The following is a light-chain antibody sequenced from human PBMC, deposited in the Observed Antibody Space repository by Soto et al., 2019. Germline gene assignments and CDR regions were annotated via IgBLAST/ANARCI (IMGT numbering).Light chain of an antibody. CDR1: SSNIGGNT. V-gene: IGLV1-44*01. J-gene: IGLJ1*01. CDR2: NNN. CDR3: ATWDDSRNKV. Sequence: QSVLTQPPSASGTPGQRVTISCSGSSSNIGGNTVNWYQQLPGAAPKLLIYNNNQRPSGVPDRFSGSKSGTSASLAISGLQSEDEADYYCATWDDSRNKVFGXGTKVTVL.